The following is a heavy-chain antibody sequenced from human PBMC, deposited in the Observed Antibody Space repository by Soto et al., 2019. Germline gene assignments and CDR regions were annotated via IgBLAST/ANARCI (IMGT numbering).Heavy chain of an antibody. J-gene: IGHJ3*02. D-gene: IGHD3-10*01. Sequence: PGGSLRLSCVVSGFTVSSSNYMDWVRQAPGKGLEWVSAISGSGGSTYYADSVKGRFTISRDNSKNTLYLQMNSLRAEDTAVYYCAKPRGLGSRGTFDMWGPGTMVTVSS. CDR1: GFTVSSSNY. CDR2: ISGSGGST. V-gene: IGHV3-23*01. CDR3: AKPRGLGSRGTFDM.